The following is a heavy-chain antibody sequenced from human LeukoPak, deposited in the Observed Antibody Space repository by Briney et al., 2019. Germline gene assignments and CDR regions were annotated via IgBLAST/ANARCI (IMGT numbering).Heavy chain of an antibody. CDR3: ARGQNSYYGEDDY. CDR1: GFTVSSNY. Sequence: GGSLRLSCAASGFTVSSNYMSWVRQAPGKGLEWVSVIYSGGSTYYADSVKGRFTISRDNSKNTLYLQMNSLRAEDTAVHYCARGQNSYYGEDDYWGQGTLVTVSS. D-gene: IGHD4-17*01. V-gene: IGHV3-66*02. CDR2: IYSGGST. J-gene: IGHJ4*02.